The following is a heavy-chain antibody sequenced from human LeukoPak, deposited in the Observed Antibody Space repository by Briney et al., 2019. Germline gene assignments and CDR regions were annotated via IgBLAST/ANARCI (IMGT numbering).Heavy chain of an antibody. J-gene: IGHJ5*02. CDR1: GFTFSSYG. V-gene: IGHV3-30*18. CDR3: AKDALGYCSGGSCSTRSWFDP. CDR2: ILYDGSNK. D-gene: IGHD2-15*01. Sequence: RGRSLRLSCAHSGFTFSSYGLHSVRPALAKGLEWVVAILYDGSNKYYADSVKGRFTISRDNSKNTLHLQMNSLRAEDTAVYYCAKDALGYCSGGSCSTRSWFDPWGQGTLVTVSS.